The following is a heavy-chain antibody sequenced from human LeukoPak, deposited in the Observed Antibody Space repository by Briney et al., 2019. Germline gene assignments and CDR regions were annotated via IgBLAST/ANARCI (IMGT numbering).Heavy chain of an antibody. CDR1: GFTVSSNY. Sequence: GGSLRLSRAASGFTVSSNYMSWVRQAPGKGLEWVSAISGSGGSTYYADSVKGRFTISRDNSKNTLYLQMNSLRAEDTAVYYCAKDPQWSQHIDYWGQGTLVTVSS. D-gene: IGHD2-15*01. V-gene: IGHV3-23*01. CDR2: ISGSGGST. J-gene: IGHJ4*02. CDR3: AKDPQWSQHIDY.